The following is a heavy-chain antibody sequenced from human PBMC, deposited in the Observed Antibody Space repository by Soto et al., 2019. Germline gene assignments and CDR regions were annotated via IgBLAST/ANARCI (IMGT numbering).Heavy chain of an antibody. CDR3: ATDLYQLPTMKYYYYGMDV. CDR1: GFTFSNYW. D-gene: IGHD2-2*01. CDR2: IKEDGSEK. Sequence: GGSLRLSCAASGFTFSNYWMSWVRQAPGKRLEWVANIKEDGSEKYYVDSVKGRFTISRDNAKNSLFLQMNSLRAEDTAVYYCATDLYQLPTMKYYYYGMDVWGQGTTVTVSS. V-gene: IGHV3-7*03. J-gene: IGHJ6*02.